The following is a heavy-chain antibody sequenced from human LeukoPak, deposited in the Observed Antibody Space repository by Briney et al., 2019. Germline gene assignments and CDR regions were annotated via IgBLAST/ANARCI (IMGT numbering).Heavy chain of an antibody. CDR2: INHSGST. J-gene: IGHJ4*02. D-gene: IGHD6-6*01. Sequence: PSETLSLTCAVYGGSFSGYYWSWIRQPPGKGLEWIGEINHSGSTNYNPSLKSRVTISVDTSKNQFSLRLSSMTAADTAVYYCARKAARYFDYWGQGTLVTVSS. CDR3: ARKAARYFDY. V-gene: IGHV4-34*01. CDR1: GGSFSGYY.